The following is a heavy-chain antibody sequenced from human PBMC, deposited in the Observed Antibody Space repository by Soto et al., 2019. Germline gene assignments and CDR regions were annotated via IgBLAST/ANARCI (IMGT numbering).Heavy chain of an antibody. J-gene: IGHJ6*02. D-gene: IGHD2-2*02. CDR3: ARSGNTSYVKDPDYDYGMDV. CDR1: GGTFSSYT. CDR2: IIPILGIA. Sequence: QVQLVQSGAEVKKPGSSVKVSCKASGGTFSSYTISWVRQAPGQGLEWMGRIIPILGIANYAQKFQGRVTITADKPTSTCSMELVSLRSEAPAVYYCARSGNTSYVKDPDYDYGMDVWGQGTTVTVSS. V-gene: IGHV1-69*02.